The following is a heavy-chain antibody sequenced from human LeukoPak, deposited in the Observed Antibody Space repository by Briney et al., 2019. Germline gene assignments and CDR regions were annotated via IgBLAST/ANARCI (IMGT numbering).Heavy chain of an antibody. V-gene: IGHV4-4*07. CDR3: SRDSTASSPWYFEL. CDR1: GGSISRYY. J-gene: IGHJ2*01. Sequence: PSETLSLTCTDSGGSISRYYWSWIRHPAQKGLEWIGRMYITGNTSYSPFLKGRVTRPLDTSKNHFSLKLGSVTAAHTAVYYCSRDSTASSPWYFELWGRGTLVSVS. D-gene: IGHD2-21*02. CDR2: MYITGNT.